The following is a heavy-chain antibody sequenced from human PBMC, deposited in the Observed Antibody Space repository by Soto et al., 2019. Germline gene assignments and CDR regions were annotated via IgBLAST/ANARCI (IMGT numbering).Heavy chain of an antibody. D-gene: IGHD4-4*01. CDR1: GGTFSSYA. CDR3: ARGGTTVTNYYYYGMDV. CDR2: IIPIFGTA. J-gene: IGHJ6*02. Sequence: QVQLVQSGAEVKKPGSSVKVSCKASGGTFSSYAISWVRQAPGQGLEWMGGIIPIFGTANYAQKFQGRVTITADESTSXXYMELSSLRSEDTAVYYCARGGTTVTNYYYYGMDVWGQGTTVTVSS. V-gene: IGHV1-69*12.